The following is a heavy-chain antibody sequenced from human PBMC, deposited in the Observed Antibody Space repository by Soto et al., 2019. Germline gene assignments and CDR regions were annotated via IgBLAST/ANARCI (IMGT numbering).Heavy chain of an antibody. CDR2: ISGSGGGTA. J-gene: IGHJ4*02. Sequence: AGGSLRLSCAASGFTFSSYAMSWVRQAPGKGLEWVSAISGSGGGTADYAAPVNGRFTVSRDDSKNTVYLQMNSLKTEDTAVYYCATDLKTGTERGKFDYWGQGTLVTVSS. D-gene: IGHD1-1*01. CDR1: GFTFSSYA. V-gene: IGHV3-23*01. CDR3: ATDLKTGTERGKFDY.